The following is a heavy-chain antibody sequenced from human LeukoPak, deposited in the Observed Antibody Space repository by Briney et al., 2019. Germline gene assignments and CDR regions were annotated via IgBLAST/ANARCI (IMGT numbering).Heavy chain of an antibody. CDR2: LSAYNGKV. D-gene: IGHD1-14*01. CDR3: ARDLFGNPKWFDP. J-gene: IGHJ5*02. V-gene: IGHV1-18*01. CDR1: GYTFTSYG. Sequence: APVKVSCKACGYTFTSYGIRWVRQAPGQGVTWMGWLSAYNGKVNYAQKLQGRVTMTTDKSTSTAYMELRSLRSDDTAVYYCARDLFGNPKWFDPWGQGTLVTAAS.